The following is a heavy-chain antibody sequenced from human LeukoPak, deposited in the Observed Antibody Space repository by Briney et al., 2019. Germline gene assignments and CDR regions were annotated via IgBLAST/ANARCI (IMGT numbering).Heavy chain of an antibody. J-gene: IGHJ4*02. Sequence: GGSLRLSCAASGFTFSTYIMNWVRQTPGKGLEWVSSIGTSTSYIYYADSVKGRFTISRDNSKNTLYLQMNSLRAEDTAVYYCAKARESVLLWFGELPYFDYWGQGTLVTVSS. D-gene: IGHD3-10*01. CDR1: GFTFSTYI. V-gene: IGHV3-21*04. CDR3: AKARESVLLWFGELPYFDY. CDR2: IGTSTSYI.